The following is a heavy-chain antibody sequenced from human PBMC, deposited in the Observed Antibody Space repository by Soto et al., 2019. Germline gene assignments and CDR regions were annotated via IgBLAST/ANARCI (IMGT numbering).Heavy chain of an antibody. V-gene: IGHV3-7*03. CDR3: ARARRVVTGYFDY. CDR1: GFTFSSYW. J-gene: IGHJ4*02. Sequence: PGGSLRLSCAASGFTFSSYWMSWVRQAPGKGLEWVANIKQDGSEKYYVDSVKGRFTISRDNAKNSLYLRMNSLRAEDTAVYYCARARRVVTGYFDYWGQGTLVTVSS. CDR2: IKQDGSEK. D-gene: IGHD5-18*01.